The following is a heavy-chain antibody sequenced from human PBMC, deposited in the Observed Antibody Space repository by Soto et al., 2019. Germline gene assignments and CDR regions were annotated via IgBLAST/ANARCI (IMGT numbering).Heavy chain of an antibody. D-gene: IGHD2-8*01. V-gene: IGHV3-30*03. Sequence: GGSLRLSCVASGFNFKTCGMHWVRQAPGNGLEWVENIXXXGXSXYXXXXXXGRFTVSRDNAKNTLDLQMNSLTAEDKAVYYCARDRQQWLTSPLDSWGQGTLVTLS. CDR1: GFNFKTCG. CDR2: IXXXGXSX. CDR3: ARDRQQWLTSPLDS. J-gene: IGHJ4*02.